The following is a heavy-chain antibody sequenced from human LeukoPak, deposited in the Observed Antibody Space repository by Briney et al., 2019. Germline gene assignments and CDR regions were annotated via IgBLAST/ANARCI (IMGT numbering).Heavy chain of an antibody. CDR3: AREMAKSDAGDAFDI. CDR1: GFTFSSYA. V-gene: IGHV3-30-3*01. J-gene: IGHJ3*02. D-gene: IGHD5-24*01. Sequence: GGSLRLSCAASGFTFSSYAMHWVRQAPGKGLEWVAVISYDGSNKYYADSVKGRFTISRDNSKNTLYLQMNSLRAEDTAVYYCAREMAKSDAGDAFDIWGQGALVTVSS. CDR2: ISYDGSNK.